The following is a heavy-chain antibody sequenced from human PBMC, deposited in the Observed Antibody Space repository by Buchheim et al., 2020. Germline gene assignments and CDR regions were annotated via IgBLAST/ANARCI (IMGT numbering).Heavy chain of an antibody. J-gene: IGHJ4*02. CDR3: AREPPDDNSGYYLDH. CDR1: GYTFTTYD. Sequence: QVQLVQSGAEVKKPGASVKVSCKASGYTFTTYDINWVRQAPGQGLEWMGWMSPHNNNTGYAHKFQGRVTMTSNTSISTAYMELSSLTSEDTAVYYCAREPPDDNSGYYLDHWGQGTL. D-gene: IGHD3-22*01. CDR2: MSPHNNNT. V-gene: IGHV1-8*01.